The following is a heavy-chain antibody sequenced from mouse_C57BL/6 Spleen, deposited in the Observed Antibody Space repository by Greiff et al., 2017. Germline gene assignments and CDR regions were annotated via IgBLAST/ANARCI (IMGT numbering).Heavy chain of an antibody. V-gene: IGHV1-15*01. CDR1: GYTFTDYE. D-gene: IGHD2-4*01. CDR3: TYIYYDYGGPYFDY. J-gene: IGHJ2*01. CDR2: IDPETGGT. Sequence: QVHVKQSGAELVRPGASVTLSCKASGYTFTDYEMHWVKQTPVHGLEWIGAIDPETGGTAYNQKFKGKAILTADKSSSTAYMELRSLTSEDSAVYYCTYIYYDYGGPYFDYWGQGTTLTVSS.